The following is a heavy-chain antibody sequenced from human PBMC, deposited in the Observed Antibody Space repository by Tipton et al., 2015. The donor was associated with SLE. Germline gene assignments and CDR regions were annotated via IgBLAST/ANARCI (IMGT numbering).Heavy chain of an antibody. D-gene: IGHD2-8*01. CDR1: GFTLSDHS. CDR2: RRNKANSYAT. J-gene: IGHJ6*02. V-gene: IGHV3-72*01. Sequence: SLRLSCAASGFTLSDHSVDWVRQAPGKGLEWVGRRRNKANSYATEYAASVKGRFSISRDDSKTSLYLQMNSLKTEDTAVYYCVRSRLAMNGADMDVWGQGTTVTVSS. CDR3: VRSRLAMNGADMDV.